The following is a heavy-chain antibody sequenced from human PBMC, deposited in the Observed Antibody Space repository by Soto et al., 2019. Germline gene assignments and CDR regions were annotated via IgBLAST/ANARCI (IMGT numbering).Heavy chain of an antibody. CDR2: IYYSGST. D-gene: IGHD3-3*01. CDR3: ARHGLSITVFGVVSGPDY. CDR1: GGSISSYY. V-gene: IGHV4-59*08. Sequence: SETLSLTCTVSGGSISSYYWSWIRQPPGKGLEWIGYIYYSGSTNYIPSLKSRVTISVDTSKNQFSLKLSSVSAADTAVYFCARHGLSITVFGVVSGPDYWGQGTLVTVSS. J-gene: IGHJ4*02.